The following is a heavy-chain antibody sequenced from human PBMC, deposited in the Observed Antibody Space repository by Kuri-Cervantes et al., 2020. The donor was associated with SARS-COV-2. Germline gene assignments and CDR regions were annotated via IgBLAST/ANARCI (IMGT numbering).Heavy chain of an antibody. Sequence: GSLRLSCTVSGGSIKNYFWTWIRQSPGKGLEWIGHIYSTGATNYNPSLKSRVAISLDTSKSQFSLKLSSVTASDTAVYYCATSYYYDSSGYYGWFDPWGQGVLVTVSS. CDR3: ATSYYYDSSGYYGWFDP. J-gene: IGHJ5*02. CDR2: IYSTGAT. V-gene: IGHV4-59*08. CDR1: GGSIKNYF. D-gene: IGHD3-22*01.